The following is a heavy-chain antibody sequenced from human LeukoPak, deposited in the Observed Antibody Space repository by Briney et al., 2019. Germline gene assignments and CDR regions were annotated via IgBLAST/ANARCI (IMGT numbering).Heavy chain of an antibody. V-gene: IGHV4-34*01. Sequence: SETLSLTCAVYGGSFSGYYWSWIRQPPGKGLEWIGEINHSGSTNYNPSLKSRVTISVDTSKNQFSLKLSSVTAADTAVYYCARIYRGYSYGYVWFDPWGQGTLVTVSS. CDR2: INHSGST. D-gene: IGHD5-18*01. CDR1: GGSFSGYY. CDR3: ARIYRGYSYGYVWFDP. J-gene: IGHJ5*02.